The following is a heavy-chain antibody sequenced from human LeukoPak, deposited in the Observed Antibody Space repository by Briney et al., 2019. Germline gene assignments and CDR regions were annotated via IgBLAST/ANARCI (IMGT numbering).Heavy chain of an antibody. Sequence: SVKVSCKASGGTFSSYAISWVRQAPGQGLEWRGRIIPILGIANYAQKFQGRVTITADKSTSTAYMELSSLRSEDAAVYYCARSPNRGYELILYFDYWGQGTLVTVSS. CDR2: IIPILGIA. D-gene: IGHD5-12*01. J-gene: IGHJ4*02. V-gene: IGHV1-69*04. CDR3: ARSPNRGYELILYFDY. CDR1: GGTFSSYA.